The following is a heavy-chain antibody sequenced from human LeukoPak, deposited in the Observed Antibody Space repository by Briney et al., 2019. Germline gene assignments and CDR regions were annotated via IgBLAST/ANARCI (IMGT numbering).Heavy chain of an antibody. CDR2: TYYRSGWHN. J-gene: IGHJ5*02. V-gene: IGHV6-1*01. Sequence: SQTLSLTCAISGASVASNTTSWNWIRQSPSRGLEWLARTYYRSGWHNDYGESVKSRIIINSDTYKNQFSLQLNSVTPQDTAVYYCAGKSGSWFPWGQGTLVTVSS. CDR1: GASVASNTTS. D-gene: IGHD2-15*01. CDR3: AGKSGSWFP.